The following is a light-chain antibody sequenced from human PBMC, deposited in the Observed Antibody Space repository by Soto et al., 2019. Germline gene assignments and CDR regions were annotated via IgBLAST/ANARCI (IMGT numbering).Light chain of an antibody. J-gene: IGKJ1*01. CDR3: QQYNYWPRT. CDR2: GAS. V-gene: IGKV3-15*01. CDR1: HSVSTN. Sequence: EIVMTQSPATLSVSPGERATLSCRASHSVSTNLAWYQQKPGQAPRLLIYGASTRATGIPARFSGSGSGTEFTLTISSLQSEDFAVYYCQQYNYWPRTFGQGTKVDI.